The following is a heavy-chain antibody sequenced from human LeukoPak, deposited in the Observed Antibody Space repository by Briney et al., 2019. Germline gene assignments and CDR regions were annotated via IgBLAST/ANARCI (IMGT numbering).Heavy chain of an antibody. Sequence: GGSLRLSCAASGFTFSTYWMSWVRQAPGKGLEWVANIKQDGSEKYSVDSVKGRFTISRDNAKNSLYLQMNSLRTEDTAVYYCARDVRGSVTSYFYYYMDVWGKGTTVTVSS. V-gene: IGHV3-7*01. D-gene: IGHD5-18*01. J-gene: IGHJ6*03. CDR3: ARDVRGSVTSYFYYYMDV. CDR1: GFTFSTYW. CDR2: IKQDGSEK.